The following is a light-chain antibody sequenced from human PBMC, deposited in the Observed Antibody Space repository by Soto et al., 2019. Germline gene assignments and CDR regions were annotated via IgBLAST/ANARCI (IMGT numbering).Light chain of an antibody. Sequence: DIQMPQSPSSLSASVGDRVTITCRASQSISSYLNWYQQKPGKAPKLLIYAASSLQSGVPSRFSDSGSGTEFTLTISSLQPDDFATYYCQQYNSYSGTFGQGTKVDIK. V-gene: IGKV1-39*01. J-gene: IGKJ1*01. CDR2: AAS. CDR3: QQYNSYSGT. CDR1: QSISSY.